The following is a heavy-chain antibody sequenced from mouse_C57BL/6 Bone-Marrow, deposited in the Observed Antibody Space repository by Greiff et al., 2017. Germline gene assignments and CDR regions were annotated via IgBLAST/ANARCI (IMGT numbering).Heavy chain of an antibody. D-gene: IGHD1-1*01. J-gene: IGHJ4*01. V-gene: IGHV5-4*01. CDR2: ISDGGSYT. CDR3: ARDMNYGSSSYYYAMDY. CDR1: GFTFSSYA. Sequence: EVQLVESGGGLVKPGGSLKLSCAASGFTFSSYAMSWVRQTPEKRLEWVATISDGGSYTYYPDNVKGRFTISRDNAKNNLYLQMSHLKSEDTAMYYCARDMNYGSSSYYYAMDYWGQGTSVTVSS.